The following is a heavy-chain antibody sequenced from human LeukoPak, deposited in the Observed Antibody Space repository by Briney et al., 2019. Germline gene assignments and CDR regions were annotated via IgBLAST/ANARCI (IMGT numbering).Heavy chain of an antibody. J-gene: IGHJ4*02. D-gene: IGHD2-21*01. CDR3: ARGPTLVGMGYFDY. Sequence: GGSLRLSCAASGFTFSNYEMNWVRQAPGKGLEWVSYISPSGSAIYYADSVMGRFIISRDNAKNSLYLQMKSLRGDDTAVYYCARGPTLVGMGYFDYRGQGTLVTVSS. V-gene: IGHV3-48*03. CDR2: ISPSGSAI. CDR1: GFTFSNYE.